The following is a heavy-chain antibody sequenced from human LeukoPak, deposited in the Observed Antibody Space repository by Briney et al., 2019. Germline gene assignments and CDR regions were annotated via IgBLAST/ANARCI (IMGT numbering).Heavy chain of an antibody. CDR3: ARSFTDNFFFEN. V-gene: IGHV4-61*02. J-gene: IGHJ4*02. CDR1: GGSISSGSYY. CDR2: IYTSGST. D-gene: IGHD1-1*01. Sequence: SETLSLTCTVSGGSISSGSYYWSWIRQPAGKGLEWIGRIYTSGSTNYNPSLKSRVTISVDTSKNQFSLKLSSVTAADTAVYYCARSFTDNFFFENWGQGTLVTVSS.